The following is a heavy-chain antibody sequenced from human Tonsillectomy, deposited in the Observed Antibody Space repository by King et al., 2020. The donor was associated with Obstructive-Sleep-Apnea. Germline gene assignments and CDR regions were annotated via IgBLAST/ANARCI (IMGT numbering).Heavy chain of an antibody. CDR3: ARRTDYYDSRGYYYSCAFDI. CDR2: IYYSGST. Sequence: LQLQESGPGLVKPSETLSLTCTVSGGSISSSSYYWGWIRQPPGKGLEWIGSIYYSGSTYYNPSLKSRVTISVDTSKNQFSLKLSSVTAADTAVYYCARRTDYYDSRGYYYSCAFDIWGQGTMVTVSS. D-gene: IGHD3-22*01. J-gene: IGHJ3*02. CDR1: GGSISSSSYY. V-gene: IGHV4-39*01.